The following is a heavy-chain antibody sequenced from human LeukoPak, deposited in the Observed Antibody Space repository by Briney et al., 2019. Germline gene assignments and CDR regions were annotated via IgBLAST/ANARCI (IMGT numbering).Heavy chain of an antibody. D-gene: IGHD5-18*01. J-gene: IGHJ5*02. CDR3: ARDRVGYSYGQPNWFNP. CDR2: ISAYNGNT. CDR1: GYTFTSYG. V-gene: IGHV1-18*04. Sequence: ASVKVSCEASGYTFTSYGISWVRQAPGQGLEWMGWISAYNGNTNYAQKLQGRVTMTTDTSTSTAYMELRSLRSDDTAVYYCARDRVGYSYGQPNWFNPWGQGTLVTVSS.